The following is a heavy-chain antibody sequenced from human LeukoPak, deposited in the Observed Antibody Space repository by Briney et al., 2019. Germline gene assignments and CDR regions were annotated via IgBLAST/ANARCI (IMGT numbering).Heavy chain of an antibody. D-gene: IGHD4-17*01. J-gene: IGHJ4*02. CDR3: ARNPDYGDLYYFDY. V-gene: IGHV1-69*13. CDR1: GGTFSSYA. Sequence: ASVKVSCKASGGTFSSYAISWVRQAPGQGLEWMGGIIPIFGTANYAQKFQGRVTITADESTSTAYMELSSLRSEDTAVYYCARNPDYGDLYYFDYWGQGTLVTVSS. CDR2: IIPIFGTA.